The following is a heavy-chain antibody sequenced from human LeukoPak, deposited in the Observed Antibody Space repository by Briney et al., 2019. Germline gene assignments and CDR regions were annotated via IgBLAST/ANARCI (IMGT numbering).Heavy chain of an antibody. Sequence: ASVKVSCKTSGFTFTTCTMHWVRQAPGQRLEWMGWINAANGNTQYSQKFQGRVTITRDTSASTAYMELSSLRSEDTAVYYCARGAPIRVAVAATFDPWGQGTLVTVPS. D-gene: IGHD6-19*01. J-gene: IGHJ5*02. CDR2: INAANGNT. CDR3: ARGAPIRVAVAATFDP. CDR1: GFTFTTCT. V-gene: IGHV1-3*01.